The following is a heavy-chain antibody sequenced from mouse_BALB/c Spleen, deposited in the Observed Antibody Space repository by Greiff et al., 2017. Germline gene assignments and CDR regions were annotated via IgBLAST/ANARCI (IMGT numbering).Heavy chain of an antibody. V-gene: IGHV2-9*02. CDR2: IWAGGST. J-gene: IGHJ4*01. CDR1: GFSLTSYG. CDR3: AREYGNYYYAMDY. D-gene: IGHD2-10*02. Sequence: VNLVESGPGLVAPSQSLSITCTVSGFSLTSYGVHWVRQPPGKGLEWLGVIWAGGSTNYNSALMSRLSISKDNSKSQVFLKMNSLQTDDTAMYYCAREYGNYYYAMDYWGQGTSVTVSS.